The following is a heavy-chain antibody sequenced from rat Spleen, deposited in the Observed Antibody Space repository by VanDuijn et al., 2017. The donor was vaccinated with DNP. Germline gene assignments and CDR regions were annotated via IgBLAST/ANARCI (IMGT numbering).Heavy chain of an antibody. J-gene: IGHJ2*01. V-gene: IGHV3-1*01. CDR3: VRWVRALDY. CDR2: ISSSGST. CDR1: GYSIPSNY. Sequence: EVQLQESGPGLVKPSQSLSLTCSVTGYSIPSNYWGCIRKFPGNKMEWIGHISSSGSTGYNPSLNSRISITRDTSKNQFFLQLNSVTTEDTATYYCVRWVRALDYWGQGVMVTVSS. D-gene: IGHD4-1*01.